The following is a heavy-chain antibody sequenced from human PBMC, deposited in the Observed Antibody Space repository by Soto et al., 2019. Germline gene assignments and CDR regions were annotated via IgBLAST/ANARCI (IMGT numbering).Heavy chain of an antibody. Sequence: EVRLVESGGGLVQPGRSLRLSCAASGFTFDDYAMHWVRQAPGKGLEWVSGISWNSGSIGYADSVKGRFTISRDNAKNSLYLQMNSLRAEDTALYYCAKGGQLLVEGGGYWGQGTLVTVSS. CDR3: AKGGQLLVEGGGY. J-gene: IGHJ4*02. V-gene: IGHV3-9*01. CDR1: GFTFDDYA. D-gene: IGHD2-2*01. CDR2: ISWNSGSI.